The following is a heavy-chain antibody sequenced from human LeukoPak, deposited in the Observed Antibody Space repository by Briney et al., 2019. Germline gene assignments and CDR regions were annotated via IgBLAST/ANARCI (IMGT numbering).Heavy chain of an antibody. CDR3: ATGSRYDPGGN. D-gene: IGHD3-16*01. CDR1: GFTFSRYG. J-gene: IGHJ4*02. V-gene: IGHV3-30*03. Sequence: GRSLRLSCTASGFTFSRYGMHWVRQAPGKGLEWVAVISYDGSNKYYADSVKGRFTISRDNSKNTLYLQMNSLRAEDTAVYYCATGSRYDPGGNWGQGTLVTVSS. CDR2: ISYDGSNK.